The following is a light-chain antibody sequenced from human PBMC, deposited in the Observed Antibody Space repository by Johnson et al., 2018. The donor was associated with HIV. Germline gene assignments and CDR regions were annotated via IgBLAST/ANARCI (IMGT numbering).Light chain of an antibody. CDR1: SSNIGNNY. CDR2: ENN. CDR3: GTWDRSLSGYV. Sequence: QSVLTQPPSVSAAPGQKVTISCSGSSSNIGNNYVSWYQQLPGTAPKLLIYENNRRPSGIPDRFSGSKTGTSATLVITGLQTGDEADYICGTWDRSLSGYVFGTGTKVTVL. J-gene: IGLJ1*01. V-gene: IGLV1-51*02.